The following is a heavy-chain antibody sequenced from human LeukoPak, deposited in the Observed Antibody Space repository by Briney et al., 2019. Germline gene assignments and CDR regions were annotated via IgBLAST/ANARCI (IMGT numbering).Heavy chain of an antibody. CDR3: AREISGSGSYPDY. CDR1: GFTFSTYA. V-gene: IGHV3-33*01. CDR2: IWHDGSHK. Sequence: PGRSLRLSCAASGFTFSTYAMHWVRQAPGKGLEWVTMIWHDGSHKYYTDSVRGRFTISRGNSKNTVYLQMNSLRAEDTAVYYCAREISGSGSYPDYWGQGTLVTVSS. D-gene: IGHD3-10*01. J-gene: IGHJ4*02.